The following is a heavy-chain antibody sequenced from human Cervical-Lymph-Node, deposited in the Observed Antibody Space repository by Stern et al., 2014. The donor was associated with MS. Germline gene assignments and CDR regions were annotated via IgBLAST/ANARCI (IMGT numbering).Heavy chain of an antibody. CDR1: GDSVSSNIAA. Sequence: VQLVQSGPGLVKPSQTLSLTCAISGDSVSSNIAAWNWIRQSPSGGLEWLGRTYYRSMWYHDYAVSVKGRITIDPDTSKNQFSLHLNSVTPEDTALYFCVRDVGFDFDYWGRGTLVTVSS. D-gene: IGHD1-26*01. V-gene: IGHV6-1*01. CDR2: TYYRSMWYH. CDR3: VRDVGFDFDY. J-gene: IGHJ4*02.